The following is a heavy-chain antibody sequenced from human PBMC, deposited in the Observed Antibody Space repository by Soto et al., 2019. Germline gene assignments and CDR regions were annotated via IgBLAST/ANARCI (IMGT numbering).Heavy chain of an antibody. Sequence: LSLSCAASGFTFSSYAMHWVRQAPGKGLEWVAVISYDGSNKYYADSVKGRFTISRDNSKNTLYLQMNSLRAEDTAVYYCARDRYYDFWSGYYTYYYYYGMDVWGQGTTVTVSS. D-gene: IGHD3-3*01. J-gene: IGHJ6*02. V-gene: IGHV3-30-3*01. CDR1: GFTFSSYA. CDR3: ARDRYYDFWSGYYTYYYYYGMDV. CDR2: ISYDGSNK.